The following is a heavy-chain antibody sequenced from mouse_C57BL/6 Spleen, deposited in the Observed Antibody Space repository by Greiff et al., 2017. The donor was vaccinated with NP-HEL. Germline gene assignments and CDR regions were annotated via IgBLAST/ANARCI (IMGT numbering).Heavy chain of an antibody. D-gene: IGHD1-1*01. CDR3: ARTPFYYGSSSSDY. CDR1: GYSFSSSW. V-gene: IGHV1-82*01. Sequence: QVQLKQSGPELVKPGASVKISCRASGYSFSSSWMNWVKQRPGKGLEWIGRIYPGDGDTKYNGKFKGKATLTADKSSSTAYMQLSSLTSEDSAVYFCARTPFYYGSSSSDYWGQGTTLTVSS. J-gene: IGHJ2*01. CDR2: IYPGDGDT.